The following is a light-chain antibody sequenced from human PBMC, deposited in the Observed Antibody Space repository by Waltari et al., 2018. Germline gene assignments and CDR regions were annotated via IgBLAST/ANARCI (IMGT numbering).Light chain of an antibody. CDR3: AAWDDSLSGLV. Sequence: QSVLTQPPSASGTHGQKVTISCNGSSSNIVSNYVYWYQQLPETAPKLLIFKNKQRPSGVPDRFSDSKSGTSASLAINGLRSEDEADYYCAAWDDSLSGLVLGGGTKVTVL. V-gene: IGLV1-47*01. J-gene: IGLJ3*02. CDR2: KNK. CDR1: SSNIVSNY.